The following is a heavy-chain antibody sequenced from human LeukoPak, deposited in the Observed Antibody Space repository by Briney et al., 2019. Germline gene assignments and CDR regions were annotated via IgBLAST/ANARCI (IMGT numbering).Heavy chain of an antibody. CDR3: ARDLQQLVPHWFDP. CDR1: GGSFSGYY. Sequence: SETLSLTCAVYGGSFSGYYWSWIRQPPGKGLEWIGEINHSGSTNYNPSLKSRVTISVDTSKNQFSLKLSSVTAADTAVYYCARDLQQLVPHWFDPWGQGTLVTVSS. D-gene: IGHD6-13*01. V-gene: IGHV4-34*01. J-gene: IGHJ5*02. CDR2: INHSGST.